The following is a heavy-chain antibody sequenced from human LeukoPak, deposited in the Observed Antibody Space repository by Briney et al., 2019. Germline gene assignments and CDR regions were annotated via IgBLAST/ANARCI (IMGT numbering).Heavy chain of an antibody. D-gene: IGHD2-15*01. V-gene: IGHV3-33*01. CDR2: IWHDGSNI. J-gene: IGHJ6*02. CDR1: GFTFRSYG. CDR3: ARGGVVVALGSYGMDV. Sequence: GRSLRLSCAASGFTFRSYGMHWVRQAPGKGLEWVAVIWHDGSNINYGDSVKGRFTISRDNSKNMLFLQMNSLRAEDTAVYYCARGGVVVALGSYGMDVWGQGTTVTVSS.